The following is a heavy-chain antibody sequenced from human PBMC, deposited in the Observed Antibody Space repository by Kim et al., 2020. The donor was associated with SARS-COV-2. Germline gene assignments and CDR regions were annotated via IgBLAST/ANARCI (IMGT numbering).Heavy chain of an antibody. D-gene: IGHD1-1*01. J-gene: IGHJ4*02. CDR3: ARGNTGDFDY. CDR2: ST. Sequence: STNYNPPLKSRVTMSVDTSKNQFSLKLSSVTAADTAVYYCARGNTGDFDYWGQGTLVTVSS. V-gene: IGHV4-4*07.